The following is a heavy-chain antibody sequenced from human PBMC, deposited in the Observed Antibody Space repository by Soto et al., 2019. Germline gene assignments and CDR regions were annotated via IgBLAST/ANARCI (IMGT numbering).Heavy chain of an antibody. D-gene: IGHD3-10*01. CDR1: GFSISSNY. CDR2: LYSGGTS. V-gene: IGHV3-53*02. J-gene: IGHJ4*02. Sequence: EVQLVDTGGGLIQPGGSLRLSCAASGFSISSNYMTWVRQAPGKGLEWVSLLYSGGTSYYADSVKGRFTISRDNSKSTLFLQMNRLKTEDTAVYYCERGQQGCTIRGVQGFDYWGQGTLVTVSS. CDR3: ERGQQGCTIRGVQGFDY.